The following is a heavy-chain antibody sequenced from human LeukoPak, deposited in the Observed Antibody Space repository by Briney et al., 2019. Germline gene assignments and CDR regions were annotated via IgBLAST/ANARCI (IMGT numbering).Heavy chain of an antibody. Sequence: ASVKLSCKASGYIFPSYYMHWVRQAPGQGPEWMGKINPSGGRTSYAQKLQGRVTMTRDTSTSTVYMELSSLRSEDTAVYYCARDPCGGDCHFDYWGQGALVTVSS. J-gene: IGHJ4*02. V-gene: IGHV1-46*01. CDR1: GYIFPSYY. CDR3: ARDPCGGDCHFDY. D-gene: IGHD2-21*02. CDR2: INPSGGRT.